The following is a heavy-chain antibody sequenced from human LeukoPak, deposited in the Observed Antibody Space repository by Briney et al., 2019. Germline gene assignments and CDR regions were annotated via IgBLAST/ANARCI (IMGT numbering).Heavy chain of an antibody. CDR1: GYTFTSYY. J-gene: IGHJ4*02. Sequence: SVKVSCKASGYTFTSYYMHWVRQAPGQGLEWMGGIIPIFGTANYAQKFQGRVTITADESTSTAYMELSSLRSEDTAVYYCARKRGYSGYDYGYWGQGTLVTVSS. CDR3: ARKRGYSGYDYGY. D-gene: IGHD5-12*01. CDR2: IIPIFGTA. V-gene: IGHV1-69*13.